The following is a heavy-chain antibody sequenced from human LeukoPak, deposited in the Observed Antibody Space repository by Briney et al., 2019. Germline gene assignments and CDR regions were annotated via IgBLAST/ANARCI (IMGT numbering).Heavy chain of an antibody. CDR1: GLTFSSYS. D-gene: IGHD6-19*01. CDR3: ARDAPQYTSGPNFDY. J-gene: IGHJ4*02. Sequence: GGSLRLSCAASGLTFSSYSMNWVRQAPGKGLEWVSSISSSSSYIYYADSVKGRFTISRDNAKNSLYLQINSLRAEDTAVYYCARDAPQYTSGPNFDYRGKGTLVTVSS. V-gene: IGHV3-21*06. CDR2: ISSSSSYI.